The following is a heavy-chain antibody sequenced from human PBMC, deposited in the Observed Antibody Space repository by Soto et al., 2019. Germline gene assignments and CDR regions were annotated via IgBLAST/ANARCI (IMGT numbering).Heavy chain of an antibody. Sequence: QVQLAESGGGVVQPGRSLRLSCAASGFTFRSSGMHWVRQAPGKGLEWVAFISYDGSKTYYADSVKGRFTISRDNSKNTLYLQMNSLRADDTAVYYCAKDPLLYGTVFDYWGQGTLVTLSS. D-gene: IGHD1-1*01. V-gene: IGHV3-30*18. CDR3: AKDPLLYGTVFDY. CDR2: ISYDGSKT. CDR1: GFTFRSSG. J-gene: IGHJ4*02.